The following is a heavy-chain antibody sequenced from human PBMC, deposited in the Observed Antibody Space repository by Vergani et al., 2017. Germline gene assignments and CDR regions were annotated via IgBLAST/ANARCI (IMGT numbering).Heavy chain of an antibody. V-gene: IGHV3-33*01. CDR3: ARESGNYGDYDDAFDI. Sequence: QVQLVESGGGVVQPGRSLRLSCAASGFTFSSYGMHWVRQAPGKGLEWVAVIWYDGSNKYYADSVKGRFTISRDNSKNTLYLQMNSLRAEDTAVYYCARESGNYGDYDDAFDIWGQGTMVTVSS. D-gene: IGHD4-17*01. CDR2: IWYDGSNK. J-gene: IGHJ3*02. CDR1: GFTFSSYG.